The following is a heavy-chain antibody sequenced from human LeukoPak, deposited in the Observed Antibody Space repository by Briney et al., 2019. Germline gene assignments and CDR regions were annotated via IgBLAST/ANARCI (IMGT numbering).Heavy chain of an antibody. Sequence: SETLSVTCAVHGGSFSGYYWSWIRQPPGKGLEWIGEINHSGSTSYNPSLKSRVITSVDTSKNQFSLKLSSVTAADTAVYYCARGIRGYSYTFDYWGQGTLVTVSS. CDR1: GGSFSGYY. V-gene: IGHV4-34*01. CDR2: INHSGST. D-gene: IGHD5-18*01. CDR3: ARGIRGYSYTFDY. J-gene: IGHJ4*02.